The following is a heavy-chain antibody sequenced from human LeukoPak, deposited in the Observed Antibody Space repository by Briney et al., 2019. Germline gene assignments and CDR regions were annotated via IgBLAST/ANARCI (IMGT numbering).Heavy chain of an antibody. Sequence: SETLSLTCTVSGGSISSSSYYWGWIRQPPGKGLEWIGSIYYSGSTYYNPSLKSRVTISVDASKNQFSLKLSSVTAADTAVYYCARHEDIVVVPAAARGAFDIWSQGTMVTVSS. V-gene: IGHV4-39*01. CDR2: IYYSGST. D-gene: IGHD2-2*01. CDR3: ARHEDIVVVPAAARGAFDI. J-gene: IGHJ3*02. CDR1: GGSISSSSYY.